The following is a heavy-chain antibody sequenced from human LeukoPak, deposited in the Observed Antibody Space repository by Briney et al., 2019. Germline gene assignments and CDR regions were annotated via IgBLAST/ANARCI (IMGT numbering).Heavy chain of an antibody. CDR2: INAGNGNT. V-gene: IGHV1-3*01. D-gene: IGHD1-26*01. CDR1: GYTFTSYA. J-gene: IGHJ4*02. CDR3: ARDEVDAKPGGY. Sequence: ASVKVSCKASGYTFTSYAMHWVRQAPGQRLEWMGWINAGNGNTKYSQKFQGRVTMTRDTSTSTVYMELSSLRSEDTAVYYCARDEVDAKPGGYWGQGTLVTVSS.